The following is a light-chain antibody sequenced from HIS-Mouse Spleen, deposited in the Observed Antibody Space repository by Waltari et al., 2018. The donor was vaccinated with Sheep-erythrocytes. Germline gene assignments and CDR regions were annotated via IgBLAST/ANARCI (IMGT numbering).Light chain of an antibody. Sequence: QSALTQPPSASGSPGQSVTISCTGTSSDVGGYNYVSWYQQHPAKSPKLMIYAVSKRAAGVAARVSGSKSGDTASLTVSGLQAEDEADYYCGSYAGSNNWVFGGGTKLTVL. V-gene: IGLV2-8*01. CDR1: SSDVGGYNY. CDR3: GSYAGSNNWV. CDR2: AVS. J-gene: IGLJ3*02.